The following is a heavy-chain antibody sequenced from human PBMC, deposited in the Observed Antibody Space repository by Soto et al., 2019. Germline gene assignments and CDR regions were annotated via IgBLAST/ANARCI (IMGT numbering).Heavy chain of an antibody. CDR2: INAGNGNT. D-gene: IGHD3-22*01. V-gene: IGHV1-3*01. CDR1: GYTFTSYA. J-gene: IGHJ3*02. Sequence: QVQLVQSGAEVKKPGASVKVSCKASGYTFTSYAMHWVRQAPGQRLEWMGWINAGNGNTKYSQKFQGRVTITRDTSASTAYMELSSLRSEDTAVYYCARDPPYYYDSSGYPQGGAFDIWGQGTMVTVSS. CDR3: ARDPPYYYDSSGYPQGGAFDI.